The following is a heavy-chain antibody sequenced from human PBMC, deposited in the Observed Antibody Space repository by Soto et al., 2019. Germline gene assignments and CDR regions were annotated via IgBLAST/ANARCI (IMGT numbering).Heavy chain of an antibody. J-gene: IGHJ4*02. CDR1: GGSISSGGYY. CDR3: ARASYDFWSGYYKYYFDY. CDR2: IYYSGST. D-gene: IGHD3-3*01. Sequence: QVQLQESGPGLVKPSQTLSLTCTVSGGSISSGGYYWSWIRQHPGKGLEWIGYIYYSGSTYYNPSLKSRVTISVDTSKNQFSLKLSSVTAADTAVYYCARASYDFWSGYYKYYFDYWGQGTLVTVSS. V-gene: IGHV4-31*03.